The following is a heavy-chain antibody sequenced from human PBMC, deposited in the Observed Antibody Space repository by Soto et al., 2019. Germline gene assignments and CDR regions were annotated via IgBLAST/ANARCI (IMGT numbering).Heavy chain of an antibody. CDR2: INHSGST. V-gene: IGHV4-34*01. J-gene: IGHJ4*02. D-gene: IGHD5-18*01. Sequence: PSETLSLTCAVYGGSFSGYYWSWIRQPPGKGLEWIGEINHSGSTNYNPSLKSRVTISVDTSKNQFSLKLSSVTAADTAVYYCARLRGVWCIQLWLFDYWGQGTLVTVSS. CDR1: GGSFSGYY. CDR3: ARLRGVWCIQLWLFDY.